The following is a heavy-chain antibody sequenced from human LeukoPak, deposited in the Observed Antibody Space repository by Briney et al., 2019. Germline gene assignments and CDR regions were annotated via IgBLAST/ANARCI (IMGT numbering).Heavy chain of an antibody. J-gene: IGHJ4*02. V-gene: IGHV4-59*01. CDR2: IFYSGST. Sequence: SETLSLTCTVSGGSISSYYWSWIRQPPGKGLEWIGYIFYSGSTNYNPSLKGRVTISVDTSKNQFSLKLTSVTAADTAVYYCARDPGHDYGDYFDYWGRGTLVTVSS. CDR3: ARDPGHDYGDYFDY. CDR1: GGSISSYY. D-gene: IGHD4-17*01.